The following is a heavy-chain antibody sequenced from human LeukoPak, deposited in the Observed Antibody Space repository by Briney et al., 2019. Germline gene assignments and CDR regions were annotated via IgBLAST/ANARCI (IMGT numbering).Heavy chain of an antibody. CDR3: AKDMRTVAYLNY. CDR2: FSGSGGNT. D-gene: IGHD4-23*01. V-gene: IGHV3-23*01. CDR1: GFTFSSSA. Sequence: GGSLRLSCAASGFTFSSSAMSWVRQVPGKGLEWVSAFSGSGGNTYYADSVKGRFTISRGNSKNTVYLQLNSLRADDTAVYYCAKDMRTVAYLNYWGQGTLVTVSS. J-gene: IGHJ4*02.